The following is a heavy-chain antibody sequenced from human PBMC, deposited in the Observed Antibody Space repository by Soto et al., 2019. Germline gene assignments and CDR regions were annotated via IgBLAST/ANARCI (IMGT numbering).Heavy chain of an antibody. D-gene: IGHD5-12*01. Sequence: GESLKISCKASGYIFTTYWIAWVRQMPGQGLEWIGIINPIDSDTRYSPSFQGQVTISADKSISTTYLQWSSLKASDTAIYYCARQWNFDYWGQGTLVTVS. CDR3: ARQWNFDY. CDR1: GYIFTTYW. V-gene: IGHV5-51*01. J-gene: IGHJ4*02. CDR2: INPIDSDT.